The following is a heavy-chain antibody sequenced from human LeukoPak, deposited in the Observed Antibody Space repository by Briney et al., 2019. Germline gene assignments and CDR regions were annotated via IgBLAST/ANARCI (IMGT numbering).Heavy chain of an antibody. CDR3: ARDRRLYGDYTRVVGYFDL. V-gene: IGHV3-66*01. CDR2: IYSGGST. D-gene: IGHD4-17*01. J-gene: IGHJ2*01. Sequence: PGGSLRLSCAASGFTVSSNYMSWVRQAPGKGLEWISVIYSGGSTYYADSVKGRFTISRDNSKNTLYLQMNSLRAEDTAVYYCARDRRLYGDYTRVVGYFDLWGRGTLVTVSS. CDR1: GFTVSSNY.